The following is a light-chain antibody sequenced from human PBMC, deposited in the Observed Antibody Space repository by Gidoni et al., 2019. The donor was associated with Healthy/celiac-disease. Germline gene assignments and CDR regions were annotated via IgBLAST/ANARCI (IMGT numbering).Light chain of an antibody. CDR3: QQYGSSPWM. CDR1: QSVGSRY. J-gene: IGKJ1*01. V-gene: IGKV3-20*01. Sequence: ESVLTHSPGTLSLSPGERATLSCRASQSVGSRYLAWYQQQPGQAPRLLIYGASSRATGIPDRFSGSGSGTDFTLTSSILEPEDFAVYYRQQYGSSPWMVGPGTKVE. CDR2: GAS.